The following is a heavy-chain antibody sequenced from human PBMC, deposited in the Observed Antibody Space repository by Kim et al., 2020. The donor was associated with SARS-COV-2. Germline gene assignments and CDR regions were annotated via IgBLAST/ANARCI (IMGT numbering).Heavy chain of an antibody. Sequence: GGSLRLSCAASGFTFIDYYMTWIRQSPGQGLEWISFISSSGNTIYYADSVKGRFTISRDNAKNSLHLQMNSPRADDTAMYYCARGVGVVVVIATELDYWG. CDR1: GFTFIDYY. D-gene: IGHD2-21*01. CDR2: ISSSGNTI. J-gene: IGHJ4*01. CDR3: ARGVGVVVVIATELDY. V-gene: IGHV3-11*01.